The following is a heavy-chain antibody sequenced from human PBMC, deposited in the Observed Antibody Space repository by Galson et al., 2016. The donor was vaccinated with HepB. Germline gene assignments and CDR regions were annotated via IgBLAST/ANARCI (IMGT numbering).Heavy chain of an antibody. CDR3: ARGPEIYGSDPWLDV. CDR1: GDSISGNS. D-gene: IGHD3-10*01. J-gene: IGHJ6*02. Sequence: SETLSLTCTVSGDSISGNSWSWIRQPPGEGLEWIGYIYHSGSTNYNPSLKSRVIISVDMSKNQFSLKLTSVTAADTAVYYCARGPEIYGSDPWLDVWGQGTTVTVSS. CDR2: IYHSGST. V-gene: IGHV4-59*01.